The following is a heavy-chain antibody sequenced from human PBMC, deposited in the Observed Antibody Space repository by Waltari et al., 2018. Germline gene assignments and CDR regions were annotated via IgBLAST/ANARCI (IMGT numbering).Heavy chain of an antibody. D-gene: IGHD3-22*01. V-gene: IGHV3-30-3*01. Sequence: SCAASGFTFSSYAMHWVRQAPGKGLEWVAVISYDGSNKYYADSVKGRFTISRDNSKNTLYLQMNSLRAEDTAVYYCARDLIVVVRALGYWGQGTLVTVSS. CDR2: ISYDGSNK. CDR3: ARDLIVVVRALGY. CDR1: GFTFSSYA. J-gene: IGHJ4*02.